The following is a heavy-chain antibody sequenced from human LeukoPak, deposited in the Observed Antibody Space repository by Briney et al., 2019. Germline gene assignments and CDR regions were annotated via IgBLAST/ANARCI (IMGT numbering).Heavy chain of an antibody. J-gene: IGHJ4*02. V-gene: IGHV3-15*01. Sequence: PGGSLRLSCAASGFSFSHAWMTWVRQAPGKGLEWIGRIQSETDGGTTDYAAPVKGRFTISRDDSKNMLYLQMNSLKNEDTGVYYCTTSPQWLENWGQGTLVTVSP. CDR1: GFSFSHAW. D-gene: IGHD6-19*01. CDR3: TTSPQWLEN. CDR2: IQSETDGGTT.